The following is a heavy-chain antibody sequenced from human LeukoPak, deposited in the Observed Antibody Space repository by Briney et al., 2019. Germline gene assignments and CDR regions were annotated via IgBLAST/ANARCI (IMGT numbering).Heavy chain of an antibody. CDR1: GFTFSSYS. CDR3: ARDSLTLIVGRQRRGLDY. Sequence: PGGSLRLSCAASGFTFSSYSMNWVLQAPGKGLEWVSSISSSSSYIYYTDSVKGRFTISRDKAKNQLFLQMNSLRADDTAVYYCARDSLTLIVGRQRRGLDYWGQGTLVSVSS. CDR2: ISSSSSYI. D-gene: IGHD3-22*01. V-gene: IGHV3-21*04. J-gene: IGHJ4*02.